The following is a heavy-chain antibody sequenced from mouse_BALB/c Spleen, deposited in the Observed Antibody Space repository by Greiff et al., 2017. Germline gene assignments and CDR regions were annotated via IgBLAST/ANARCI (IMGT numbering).Heavy chain of an antibody. CDR3: ARREDYGNYYAMDY. D-gene: IGHD2-1*01. CDR1: GYSITSDYA. CDR2: ISYSGST. J-gene: IGHJ4*01. Sequence: EVKLVESGPGLVKPSQSLSLTCTVTGYSITSDYAWNWIRQFPGNQLEWMGYISYSGSTSYNPSLKSRISITRDTSKNQFFLQLNSVTTEDTATYYCARREDYGNYYAMDYWGQGTSVTVSS. V-gene: IGHV3-2*02.